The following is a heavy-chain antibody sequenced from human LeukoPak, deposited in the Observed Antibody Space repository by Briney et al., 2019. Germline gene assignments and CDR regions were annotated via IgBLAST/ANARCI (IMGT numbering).Heavy chain of an antibody. V-gene: IGHV3-48*01. J-gene: IGHJ4*02. CDR3: ARDSGTAVGPFYY. CDR1: GFTFSSYS. D-gene: IGHD1/OR15-1a*01. CDR2: ISRSSSTI. Sequence: GGSLRLSCAASGFTFSSYSMNWVRQAPGKGLEWVSYISRSSSTIYYADSVKGRFTISRDNAKHSLYLQMNSLRAEDTAVYYCARDSGTAVGPFYYWGQGTLVTVSS.